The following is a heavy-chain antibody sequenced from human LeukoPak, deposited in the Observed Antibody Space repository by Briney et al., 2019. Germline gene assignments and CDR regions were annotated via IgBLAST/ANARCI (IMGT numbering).Heavy chain of an antibody. Sequence: SQTLSLTCAISGDSVSSNSATWNWIRQSPSRGLEWLGRTYYRSKWCNDYAISVESRITINPDTSKNQFSLQLNSVTPEDTAVYYCARGTTRMLDIWGQGTMVAVSS. D-gene: IGHD4-11*01. CDR2: TYYRSKWCN. CDR1: GDSVSSNSAT. J-gene: IGHJ3*02. V-gene: IGHV6-1*01. CDR3: ARGTTRMLDI.